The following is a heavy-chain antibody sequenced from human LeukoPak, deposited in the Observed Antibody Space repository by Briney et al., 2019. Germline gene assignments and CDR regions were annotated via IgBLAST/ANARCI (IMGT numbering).Heavy chain of an antibody. J-gene: IGHJ4*02. CDR1: GDSISGNHY. V-gene: IGHV4-61*02. CDR3: AREMWELPQKSFDY. D-gene: IGHD1-26*01. CDR2: IFTSGNS. Sequence: PSQTLSLTCTVSGDSISGNHYWNWIRQPPGKGLEWIGRIFTSGNSNYNPSLKSRVTISVDTSKNQFSLKLSSVTAADTAVYYCAREMWELPQKSFDYWGQGTLVTVSS.